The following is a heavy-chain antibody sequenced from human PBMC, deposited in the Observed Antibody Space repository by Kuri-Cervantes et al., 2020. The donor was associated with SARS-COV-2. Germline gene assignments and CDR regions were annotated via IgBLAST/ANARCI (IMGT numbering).Heavy chain of an antibody. CDR3: ARHGDSGWYNYYYYMDV. Sequence: GGSLRLSCAASGFTFSSYEMNWVRQAPGKGLEWVSYISSSSSTIYYADSVKGRFTISRDNAKNSLHLQMNSLRAEDTAVYYCARHGDSGWYNYYYYMDVWGKGTTVTVSS. D-gene: IGHD6-19*01. J-gene: IGHJ6*03. CDR1: GFTFSSYE. CDR2: ISSSSSTI. V-gene: IGHV3-48*01.